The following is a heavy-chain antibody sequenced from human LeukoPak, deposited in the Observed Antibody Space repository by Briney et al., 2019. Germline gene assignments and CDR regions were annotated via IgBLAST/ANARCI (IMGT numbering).Heavy chain of an antibody. J-gene: IGHJ4*02. CDR3: VRGNDYGGPHY. CDR2: INHNGNVN. V-gene: IGHV3-7*01. Sequence: GGSLRLSCAASGFTFSSYWMNWARQAPGKGLEWVASINHNGNVNYYVDSVKGRFTISRDNAKNSLYLQMSNLRAEDTAVYHCVRGNDYGGPHYWGQGTLVTVSS. CDR1: GFTFSSYW. D-gene: IGHD4-23*01.